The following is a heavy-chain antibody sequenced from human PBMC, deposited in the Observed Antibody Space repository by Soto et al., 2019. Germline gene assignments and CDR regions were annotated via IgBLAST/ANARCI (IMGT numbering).Heavy chain of an antibody. CDR1: GGSITSYH. D-gene: IGHD2-2*01. J-gene: IGHJ5*02. Sequence: QLQLQESGPGLVKASETRSLTCIVSGGSITSYHWGWIRQSPGKGLEWIGYMYYSGSPNYNPSLESRVTISVDTSKNQLSLILNSVTAADTAVYYCARRLYHRVDHWCQGSLVTVAS. V-gene: IGHV4-59*12. CDR3: ARRLYHRVDH. CDR2: MYYSGSP.